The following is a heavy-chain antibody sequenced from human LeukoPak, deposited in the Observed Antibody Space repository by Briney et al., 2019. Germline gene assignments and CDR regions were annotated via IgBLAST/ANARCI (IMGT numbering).Heavy chain of an antibody. CDR3: ASRRFTDDYFWGNNRPDWYFDL. J-gene: IGHJ2*01. CDR1: GDSISSYS. CDR2: IYYSGST. Sequence: SETLSLTCSFSGDSISSYSWSWIRQPTGKGLEWIGYIYYSGSTNYNPSLKIRVTMSVDISKNQFSLKLTSVTAADTAEYYGASRRFTDDYFWGNNRPDWYFDLWGRGTLVHVPS. V-gene: IGHV4-59*08. D-gene: IGHD3-16*02.